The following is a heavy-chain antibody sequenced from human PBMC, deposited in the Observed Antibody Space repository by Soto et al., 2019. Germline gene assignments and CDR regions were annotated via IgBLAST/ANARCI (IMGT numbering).Heavy chain of an antibody. V-gene: IGHV3-53*04. Sequence: EVQLVESGGGLVQPGGSLRLSCAASGFTVSSNYMSWVRQAPGKGLEWVSVIYSGGSTYYADSVKGRFTISRHNSKNTLYLQMNSLRAEDTAVYYCACGDQEFPWVEYFQHWGQGTLVTVSS. CDR2: IYSGGST. CDR3: ACGDQEFPWVEYFQH. D-gene: IGHD4-17*01. CDR1: GFTVSSNY. J-gene: IGHJ1*01.